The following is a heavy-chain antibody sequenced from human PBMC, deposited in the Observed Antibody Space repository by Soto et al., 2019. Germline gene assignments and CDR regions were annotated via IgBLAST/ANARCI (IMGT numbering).Heavy chain of an antibody. J-gene: IGHJ6*02. D-gene: IGHD3-3*01. Sequence: EVQMVESGVGLVQPGRSLRLSCSFSGFNSGDYGLTWVRQAPGKGMEWVGFTGRPAYGGTTEYAASVIGRFIISRADSKHVAYLQRNSLQTEDTAIYYCSRDGDYYGLDVWGQGTTVTVSS. V-gene: IGHV3-49*04. CDR2: TGRPAYGGTT. CDR3: SRDGDYYGLDV. CDR1: GFNSGDYG.